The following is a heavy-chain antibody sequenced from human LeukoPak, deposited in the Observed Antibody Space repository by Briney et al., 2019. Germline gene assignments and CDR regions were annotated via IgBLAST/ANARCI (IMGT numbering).Heavy chain of an antibody. Sequence: GGPLRLSCEASGFTFSRYWMSWVRQAPGKGLEWVANIKQDGSEKYYVDSVKGRCTISRDNAKNSLYLQMNSLRAEDTAVYYCAGGMYSGSFDPWGQGTLVTVSS. CDR2: IKQDGSEK. J-gene: IGHJ5*02. CDR3: AGGMYSGSFDP. D-gene: IGHD1-26*01. CDR1: GFTFSRYW. V-gene: IGHV3-7*02.